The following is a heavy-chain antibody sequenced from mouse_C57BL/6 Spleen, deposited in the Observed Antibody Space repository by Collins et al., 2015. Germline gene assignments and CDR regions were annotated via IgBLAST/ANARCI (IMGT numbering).Heavy chain of an antibody. J-gene: IGHJ1*01. CDR1: GYAFSSSW. V-gene: IGHV1-82*01. CDR2: IYPGDGDS. D-gene: IGHD2-1*01. Sequence: QVQLQQSGPELVKPGASVKISCKASGYAFSSSWMNWVKQGPGQGLEWIGRIYPGDGDSNYNGKFKGKATLTADTSSSTAYIQLSSLTSVDSAVYFCAKSRANYVWYFDVWGAGTTVTVSS. CDR3: AKSRANYVWYFDV.